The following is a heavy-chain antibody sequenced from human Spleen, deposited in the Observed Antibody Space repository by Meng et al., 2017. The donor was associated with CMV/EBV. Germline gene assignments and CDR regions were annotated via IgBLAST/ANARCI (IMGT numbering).Heavy chain of an antibody. V-gene: IGHV4-39*01. CDR2: IFHSGSP. D-gene: IGHD1-14*01. CDR3: ARHNSYNAFDY. CDR1: GGSISRTSYY. J-gene: IGHJ4*02. Sequence: GSLRLSCSVSGGSISRTSYYWGWIRQPPGKGLEWIGSIFHSGSPYHNPSLRGRVTLSVDTSKNQLSLRLRSVTAADTAVYYCARHNSYNAFDYWGQGILVTVSS.